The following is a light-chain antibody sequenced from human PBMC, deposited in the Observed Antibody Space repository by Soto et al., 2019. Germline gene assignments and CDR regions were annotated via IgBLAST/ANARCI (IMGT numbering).Light chain of an antibody. CDR2: DVS. CDR1: SSDIDAYNY. CDR3: GSYTTRSNYV. V-gene: IGLV2-14*01. J-gene: IGLJ1*01. Sequence: QSALTQPASVSGSPGQSITISCTGTSSDIDAYNYVSWYQQHPGKAPKLMIYDVSNRPSGISNRFSGSKSGNTASLTISGLQDEEEADYYCGSYTTRSNYVFGTGTKVTVL.